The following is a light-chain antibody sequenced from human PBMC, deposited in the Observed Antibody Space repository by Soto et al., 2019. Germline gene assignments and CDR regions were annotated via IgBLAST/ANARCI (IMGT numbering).Light chain of an antibody. J-gene: IGLJ3*02. CDR1: SSNIGSNS. Sequence: QSVLTQPPSASGTPGQRVTISCSGSSSNIGSNSVNWYQQLTGTAPKLLIYNNNQRPSGVPDRFSGSKSGTSASLAISGLQSGDEADYYCAAWDDNLNSVVFGGGTKLTVL. CDR2: NNN. CDR3: AAWDDNLNSVV. V-gene: IGLV1-44*01.